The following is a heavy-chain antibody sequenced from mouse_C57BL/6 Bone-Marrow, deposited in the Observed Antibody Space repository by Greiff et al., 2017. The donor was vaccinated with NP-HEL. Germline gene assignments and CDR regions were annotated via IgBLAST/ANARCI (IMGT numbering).Heavy chain of an antibody. CDR3: ARGEPCAY. CDR1: GYTFTSYW. J-gene: IGHJ3*01. V-gene: IGHV1-7*01. Sequence: VQLQQSGAELAKPGASVKLSCKASGYTFTSYWMHWVKQRPGQGLEWIGYINPSSGYTKYNQKVKDKVTLTADKSSSTAYMQLSSLTDEDSAVYYCARGEPCAYWGQGTLVTVSA. CDR2: INPSSGYT.